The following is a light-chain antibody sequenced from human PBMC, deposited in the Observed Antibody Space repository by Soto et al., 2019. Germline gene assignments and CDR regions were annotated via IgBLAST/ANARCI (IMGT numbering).Light chain of an antibody. CDR3: QQYYDLPVT. J-gene: IGKJ4*01. CDR2: DAS. CDR1: QNITNF. Sequence: DIQMTQSPSSLSASVGDRVTITCQASQNITNFLNWYQHKLGKAPNLLIYDASNLEAEVPSRFSGIGSGTEFSFTIISLQPEEIGSYFCQQYYDLPVTVGGGTKVEIK. V-gene: IGKV1-33*01.